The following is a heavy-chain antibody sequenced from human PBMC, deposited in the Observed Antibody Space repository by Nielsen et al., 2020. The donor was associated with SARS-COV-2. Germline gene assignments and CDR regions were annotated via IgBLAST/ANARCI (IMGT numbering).Heavy chain of an antibody. CDR1: GYTFTGYY. CDR2: INPNSGGT. Sequence: ASVKVSCKASGYTFTGYYMHWVRQAPGQGLEWMGWINPNSGGTNYAQKFQGWVTMTRDTSISTAYMELSRLRSDDTAVYYCAVGPSPYYYGMDVWGQGTTVTVSS. D-gene: IGHD1-26*01. J-gene: IGHJ6*02. V-gene: IGHV1-2*04. CDR3: AVGPSPYYYGMDV.